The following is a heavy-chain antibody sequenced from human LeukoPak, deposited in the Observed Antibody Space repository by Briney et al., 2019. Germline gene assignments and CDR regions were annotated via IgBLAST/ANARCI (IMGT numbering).Heavy chain of an antibody. V-gene: IGHV1-69*13. Sequence: SVKVSCKASGGTFSSYAISSVRQAPGQGLEWMGAIMPIFGTTNFAQKFQGRLTITADESTRTAYMVLYSLRSDDTGVYYCATGVLAAMIGSSLDVWGQGTTVTVSS. D-gene: IGHD2-2*01. CDR3: ATGVLAAMIGSSLDV. CDR1: GGTFSSYA. CDR2: IMPIFGTT. J-gene: IGHJ6*02.